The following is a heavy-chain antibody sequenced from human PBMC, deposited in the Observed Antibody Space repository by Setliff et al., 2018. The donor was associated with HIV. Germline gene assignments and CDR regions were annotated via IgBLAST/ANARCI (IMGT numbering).Heavy chain of an antibody. CDR2: IYYSGNT. CDR3: ARVLMVYAIGNYYYYMDV. CDR1: GGSISSSSYY. V-gene: IGHV4-39*01. J-gene: IGHJ6*03. D-gene: IGHD2-8*01. Sequence: SETLSLTCTVSGGSISSSSYYWGWIRQPPGKGLEWIGTIYYSGNTYYNPSLKSRVTISVDTSKNQISLKLSSVTAADTAVHYCARVLMVYAIGNYYYYMDVWGKGTTVTVSS.